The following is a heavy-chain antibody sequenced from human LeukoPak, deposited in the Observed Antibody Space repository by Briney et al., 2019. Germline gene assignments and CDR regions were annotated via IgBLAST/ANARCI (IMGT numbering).Heavy chain of an antibody. Sequence: ASVKVSCKTSGYTFTSYGISWVRQAPGHGLEWMGWINAYNGNTNYAQKLQGRVTMTTDTSTSTAYMELRSLRSDDTAVYYCARDFVVRGNNWFDPWGQGTLVTVSS. CDR2: INAYNGNT. J-gene: IGHJ5*02. CDR1: GYTFTSYG. V-gene: IGHV1-18*01. D-gene: IGHD3-10*01. CDR3: ARDFVVRGNNWFDP.